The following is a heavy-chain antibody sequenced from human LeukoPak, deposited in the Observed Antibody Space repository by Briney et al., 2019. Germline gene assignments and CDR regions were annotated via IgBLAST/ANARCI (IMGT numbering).Heavy chain of an antibody. J-gene: IGHJ6*03. CDR3: TRPGLYDFWSGYGDYYYYYYMDV. Sequence: PGGSLKLSCAASGFTFSGSAIHWVRQASGKGLEWVGRIRSKANSYATAYAASVKGRFTISRDDSKNTAYLQMNSLKTEDTAVYYCTRPGLYDFWSGYGDYYYYYYMDVWGKGTTVTVSS. D-gene: IGHD3-3*01. CDR2: IRSKANSYAT. V-gene: IGHV3-73*01. CDR1: GFTFSGSA.